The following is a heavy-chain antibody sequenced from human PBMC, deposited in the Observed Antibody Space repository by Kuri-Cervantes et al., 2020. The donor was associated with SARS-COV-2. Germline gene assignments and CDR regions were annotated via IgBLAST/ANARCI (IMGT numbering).Heavy chain of an antibody. D-gene: IGHD3-3*01. Sequence: GESLKISCAASGFTFSSYAMHWVRQAPGKGLEWVSYISSSGSTIYYADSVKGRFTISRDNAKNSLYLQMDSLRAEDTAVYYCARSRVSVLRFLEWPGCMDVWGQGTTVTVSS. J-gene: IGHJ6*02. V-gene: IGHV3-48*04. CDR3: ARSRVSVLRFLEWPGCMDV. CDR1: GFTFSSYA. CDR2: ISSSGSTI.